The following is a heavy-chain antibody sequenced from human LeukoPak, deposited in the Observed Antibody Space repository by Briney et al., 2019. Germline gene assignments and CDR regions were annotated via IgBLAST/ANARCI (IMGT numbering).Heavy chain of an antibody. D-gene: IGHD6-19*01. CDR2: VYYSGRT. J-gene: IGHJ4*02. CDR3: ARSSDYSSAWPFDY. V-gene: IGHV4-59*01. CDR1: GGSISSYY. Sequence: SETLSLTCTVSGGSISSYYWSWIRQPPGKGLEWVGYVYYSGRTIYNPSLKSRVTISVDTSKNQFSLKLSSMTAADTAVYYCARSSDYSSAWPFDYWGQGTLVTVSS.